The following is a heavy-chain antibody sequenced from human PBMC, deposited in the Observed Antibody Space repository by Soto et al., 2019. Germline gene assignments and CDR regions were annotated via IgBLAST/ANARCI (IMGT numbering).Heavy chain of an antibody. V-gene: IGHV3-7*01. CDR1: GFTFSDYW. CDR2: IKQDGSEK. D-gene: IGHD2-15*01. Sequence: EVQLVESGGGLVQPGGSLRLSCAASGFTFSDYWLSWVRQAPGKGLQWVATIKQDGSEKYHVDSVKGRFTISRDNAKNSLYLQMDSLSADDPAVYFCARTARSGDYWGQGTLVTVSS. J-gene: IGHJ4*02. CDR3: ARTARSGDY.